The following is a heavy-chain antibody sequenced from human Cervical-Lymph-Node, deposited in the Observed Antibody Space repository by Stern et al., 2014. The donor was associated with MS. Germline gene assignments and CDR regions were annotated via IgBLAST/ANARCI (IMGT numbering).Heavy chain of an antibody. J-gene: IGHJ6*02. V-gene: IGHV1-2*06. CDR3: ARGGDGYNYQDYYYGMDV. D-gene: IGHD5-24*01. Sequence: QVQLVQSGAEVKKPGASVKVSCKASGYTFTGYFMHWGRQAPGQGLEWMGRINPISGGTNFAQKFQGRVTMTKDTSISTAYMELSRLRSDDTAVYYCARGGDGYNYQDYYYGMDVWGQGTTVTVSS. CDR1: GYTFTGYF. CDR2: INPISGGT.